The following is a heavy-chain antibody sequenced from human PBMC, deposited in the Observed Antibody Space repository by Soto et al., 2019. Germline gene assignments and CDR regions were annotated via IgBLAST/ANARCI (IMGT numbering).Heavy chain of an antibody. J-gene: IGHJ4*02. Sequence: QVQLVESGGGVVQPARSLRLSCAVSGFSFSNYAMHWVRQAPGKGLEWVAVISNDGSNKYYADSVKGRFTISRDNSKNTLYLHMNSLRTEDTAVYYCAGSFGSGRGGYFAYWGQGTLVTVSS. D-gene: IGHD3-10*01. V-gene: IGHV3-30-3*01. CDR3: AGSFGSGRGGYFAY. CDR1: GFSFSNYA. CDR2: ISNDGSNK.